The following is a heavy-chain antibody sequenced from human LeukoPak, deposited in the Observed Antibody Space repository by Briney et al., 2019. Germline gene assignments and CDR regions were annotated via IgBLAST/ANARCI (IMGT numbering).Heavy chain of an antibody. CDR3: ARHASGSYSY. Sequence: SETLSLTCTVPGGSISSYYWSWIRQPPGKGLEWIGYIYYSGSTNYNPSLKSRVTMSVDTSKNQFSLKLSSVTAADTAVYYCARHASGSYSYWGQGTLVTVAS. V-gene: IGHV4-59*08. J-gene: IGHJ4*02. CDR1: GGSISSYY. CDR2: IYYSGST. D-gene: IGHD3-10*01.